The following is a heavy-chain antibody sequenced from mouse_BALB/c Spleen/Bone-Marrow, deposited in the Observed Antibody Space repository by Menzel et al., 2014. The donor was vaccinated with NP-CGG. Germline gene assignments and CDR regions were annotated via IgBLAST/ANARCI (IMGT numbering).Heavy chain of an antibody. CDR2: INSNGGST. Sequence: EVQRVESGGGLVQPGGSLKLSCAASGFTFSSYGMSWVRQTPDKRLELVATINSNGGSTHYPDSVKGRFTISRDNAKNTLYLQMSSLKSEDTAMYYCARDSNDYWGQGTTLTVSS. J-gene: IGHJ2*01. CDR3: ARDSNDY. CDR1: GFTFSSYG. V-gene: IGHV5-6-3*01.